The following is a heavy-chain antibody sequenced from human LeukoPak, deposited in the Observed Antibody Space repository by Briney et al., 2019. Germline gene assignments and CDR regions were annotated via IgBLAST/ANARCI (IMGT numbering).Heavy chain of an antibody. Sequence: SETLSLTCTVSGGSISSYYWGWIRQPPGKGLEWVGSIYYSGSTYYNPSLKSRVTISVDTSKNQFSLKLSSVTAADTAVYYCARDPSTRYYFDYWGQGTLVTVSS. CDR1: GGSISSYY. D-gene: IGHD2-2*01. J-gene: IGHJ4*02. CDR3: ARDPSTRYYFDY. CDR2: IYYSGST. V-gene: IGHV4-39*02.